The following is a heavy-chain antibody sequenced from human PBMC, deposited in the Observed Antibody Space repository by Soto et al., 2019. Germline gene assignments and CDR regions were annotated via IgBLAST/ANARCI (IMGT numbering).Heavy chain of an antibody. J-gene: IGHJ3*02. Sequence: ASVKVSCKVSGYTLTELSMHWVRQAPGKGLEWMGGFDPEDGETIYAQKFQGRVTMTRDTSISTAYMELSRLRSDDTAVYYCARDFSYDILPGVAFDIWGQGTMVTVSS. CDR2: FDPEDGET. CDR1: GYTLTELS. CDR3: ARDFSYDILPGVAFDI. D-gene: IGHD3-9*01. V-gene: IGHV1-24*01.